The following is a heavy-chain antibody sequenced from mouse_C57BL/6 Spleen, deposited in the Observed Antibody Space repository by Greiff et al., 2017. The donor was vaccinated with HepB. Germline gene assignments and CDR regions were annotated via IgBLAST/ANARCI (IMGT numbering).Heavy chain of an antibody. CDR3: ASKGDYYGSSLLAY. V-gene: IGHV1-69*01. Sequence: QVQLQQPGAELVMPGASVKLSCKASGYTFTSYWMHWVKQRPGQGLEWIGEIDPSDSYTTYNQQFKGKSTLTVDKSSSTAYRQLSSLTSEDSAVYYCASKGDYYGSSLLAYWGQGTLVTVSA. CDR2: IDPSDSYT. CDR1: GYTFTSYW. J-gene: IGHJ3*01. D-gene: IGHD1-1*01.